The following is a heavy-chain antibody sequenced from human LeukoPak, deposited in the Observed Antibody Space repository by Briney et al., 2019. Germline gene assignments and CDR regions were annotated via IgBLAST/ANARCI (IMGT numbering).Heavy chain of an antibody. CDR2: IWYDGSNK. CDR3: ARDRSYALWELAPAGFDY. D-gene: IGHD1-26*01. J-gene: IGHJ4*02. CDR1: GFTFSSYG. Sequence: GGSLRLSCAASGFTFSSYGMHWVRQAPGKGLGWVAVIWYDGSNKYYADSVKGRFIISRDNSKNTLYLQMNSLRAEDTAVYYCARDRSYALWELAPAGFDYWGQGTLVTVSS. V-gene: IGHV3-33*08.